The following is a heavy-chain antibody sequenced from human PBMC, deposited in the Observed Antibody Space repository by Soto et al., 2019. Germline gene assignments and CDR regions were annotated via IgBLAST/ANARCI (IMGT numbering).Heavy chain of an antibody. CDR2: IYPGDSDT. Sequence: GESLQISCKGSGGSCISYWIGWVRQMTGKGLEWMGIIYPGDSDTRYSPSFQGQVTISADKSISTAYLQWSSLKASDTAMYYCARQRKTGDIVVVPAAPDVWSMDVWGQGTTVTVSS. D-gene: IGHD2-2*01. J-gene: IGHJ6*02. V-gene: IGHV5-51*01. CDR3: ARQRKTGDIVVVPAAPDVWSMDV. CDR1: GGSCISYW.